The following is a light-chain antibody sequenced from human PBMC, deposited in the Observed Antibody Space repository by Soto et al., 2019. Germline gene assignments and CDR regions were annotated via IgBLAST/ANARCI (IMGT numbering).Light chain of an antibody. CDR3: QQLKSYPIT. V-gene: IGKV1-9*01. Sequence: DIQLTQSPSFLSASIGDRVTITCRASQGINSDLAWYQQKPGKAPKLLIYDTSTLQRGVPLRFSGRGFGTEFTLTISGLQPEDFATYFCQQLKSYPITFGQGTRLDIK. CDR2: DTS. J-gene: IGKJ5*01. CDR1: QGINSD.